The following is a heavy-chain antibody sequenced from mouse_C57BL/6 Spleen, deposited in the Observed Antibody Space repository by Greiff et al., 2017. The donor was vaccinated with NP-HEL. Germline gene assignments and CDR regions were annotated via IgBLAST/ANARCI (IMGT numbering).Heavy chain of an antibody. D-gene: IGHD1-1*01. Sequence: EVKLQQSGPELVKPGASVKISCKASGYSFTDYNMNWVKQSNGKSLEWIGVINPNYGTTSYNQKFKGKATLTVDQSSSTAYMQLNSLTSEDSAVYYCAGYGSSLGYYAMDYWGQGTSVTVSS. J-gene: IGHJ4*01. V-gene: IGHV1-39*01. CDR1: GYSFTDYN. CDR2: INPNYGTT. CDR3: AGYGSSLGYYAMDY.